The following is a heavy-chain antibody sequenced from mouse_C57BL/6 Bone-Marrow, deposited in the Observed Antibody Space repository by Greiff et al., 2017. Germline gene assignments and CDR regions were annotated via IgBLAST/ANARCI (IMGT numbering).Heavy chain of an antibody. CDR1: GFTFSSYA. CDR2: ISAGGSYT. V-gene: IGHV5-4*01. Sequence: EVKLVESGGGLVKPGGSLKLSCAASGFTFSSYAMSWVRQTPEKRLEWVATISAGGSYTYYPDNVKGRFTISRDNAKNNLYLQMSHLKSEDTAMYYCARDQDGSSYWYFDVWGTGTTVTVSS. J-gene: IGHJ1*03. D-gene: IGHD1-1*01. CDR3: ARDQDGSSYWYFDV.